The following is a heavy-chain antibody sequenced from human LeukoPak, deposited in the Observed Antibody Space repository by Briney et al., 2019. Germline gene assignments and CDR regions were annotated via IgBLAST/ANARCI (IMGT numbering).Heavy chain of an antibody. D-gene: IGHD3-22*01. V-gene: IGHV4-61*08. CDR3: ARGVYYDSSGYYLYYFDY. Sequence: SQTLSLTCSVSGGSIFRGDYYWSWIRQPPGKGLEWIGYIYYSGSTNYNPSLKSRVTISVDTSKNQFSLKLSSMTAADTAVYYCARGVYYDSSGYYLYYFDYWGQGTLVTVSS. CDR1: GGSIFRGDYY. CDR2: IYYSGST. J-gene: IGHJ4*02.